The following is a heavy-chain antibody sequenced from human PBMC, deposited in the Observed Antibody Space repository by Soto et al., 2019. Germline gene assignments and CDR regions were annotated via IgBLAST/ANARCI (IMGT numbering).Heavy chain of an antibody. Sequence: GSLRLSCAASGFTFSSYWMHWVRQAPGKGLVWVSRINSDGSSTSYADSVKGRFTISRDNAKNTLYLQMNSLRAEDTAVYYCARDPSMVRGYYYYMDVWGKGTTVTVSS. CDR3: ARDPSMVRGYYYYMDV. V-gene: IGHV3-74*01. D-gene: IGHD3-10*01. J-gene: IGHJ6*03. CDR1: GFTFSSYW. CDR2: INSDGSST.